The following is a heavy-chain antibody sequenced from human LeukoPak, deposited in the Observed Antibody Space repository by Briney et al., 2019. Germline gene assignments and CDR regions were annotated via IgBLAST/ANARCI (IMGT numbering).Heavy chain of an antibody. V-gene: IGHV3-74*01. CDR3: ARARGNTYGYFEY. D-gene: IGHD5-18*01. CDR1: GLTLSGYW. CDR2: INGDASST. Sequence: GGALRLSCAASGLTLSGYWMHWVRQAPGKGLVWVSRINGDASSTSYADSVKGRFTISRDNAKSTLYLQMNSLRVEDTAVYYCARARGNTYGYFEYWGQGTLVTVSS. J-gene: IGHJ4*02.